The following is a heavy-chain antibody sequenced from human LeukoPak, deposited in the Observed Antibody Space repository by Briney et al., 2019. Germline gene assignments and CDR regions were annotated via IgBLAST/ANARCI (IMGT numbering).Heavy chain of an antibody. J-gene: IGHJ5*02. CDR3: ARHRPGERRFDP. Sequence: SETLSLTCTVSGGSINSDYWSWIRQPPGKGLEWIGYINYSGNTSSNPSLKSRVTISVDTSKNQFSLKLSSVTAADTAVYFCARHRPGERRFDPWGQGALVTVSS. CDR1: GGSINSDY. D-gene: IGHD3-16*01. CDR2: INYSGNT. V-gene: IGHV4-59*08.